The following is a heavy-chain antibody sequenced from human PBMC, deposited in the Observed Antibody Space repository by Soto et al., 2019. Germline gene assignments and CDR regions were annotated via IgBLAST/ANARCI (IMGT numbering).Heavy chain of an antibody. CDR1: GFSLGTYGVG. V-gene: IGHV2-5*02. Sequence: QITLNESGPTLVKPTQTLTLTCTFSGFSLGTYGVGVGWIRQPPGKALEWLALIYWDDDKRYSPSLKSRLTFTTDTSKRQVFLTLTNMDPVDTATYYCAHRGGGIVDWYFDLWGRGTPVIVSS. CDR2: IYWDDDK. J-gene: IGHJ2*01. CDR3: AHRGGGIVDWYFDL. D-gene: IGHD2-15*01.